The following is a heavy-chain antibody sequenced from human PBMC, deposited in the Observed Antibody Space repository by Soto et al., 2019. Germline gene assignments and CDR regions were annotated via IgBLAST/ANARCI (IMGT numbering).Heavy chain of an antibody. V-gene: IGHV2-5*02. Sequence: QITLKESGPTLVKPTQTLTLTCTFSGFSLSTSGVGVGWIRQPPGKALEWLALIYWDDDKRYSPSLKSRLTTTKDTSKNQVVLTMTNMDPLDTATYYCAHSKYDSTGSGFDYWGQGTLVTVSS. CDR2: IYWDDDK. CDR1: GFSLSTSGVG. J-gene: IGHJ4*02. D-gene: IGHD3-22*01. CDR3: AHSKYDSTGSGFDY.